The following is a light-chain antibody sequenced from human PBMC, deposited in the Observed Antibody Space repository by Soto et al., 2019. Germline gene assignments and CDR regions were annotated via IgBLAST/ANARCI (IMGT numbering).Light chain of an antibody. CDR3: QQYGSSPVT. V-gene: IGKV3-20*01. CDR2: GAS. CDR1: QSVSSSY. Sequence: EIVLTQSPGTLSLSPGERATLSCRASQSVSSSYLAWYQQKTGQAPRLLIYGASSRATGIPDRFSGSGSGTDFTLTISRLEPKEFAVYYCQQYGSSPVTFGQGTKVDI. J-gene: IGKJ1*01.